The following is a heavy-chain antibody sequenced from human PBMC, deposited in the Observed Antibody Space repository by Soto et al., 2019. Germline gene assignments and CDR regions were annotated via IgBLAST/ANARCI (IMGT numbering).Heavy chain of an antibody. CDR2: FDPEDGET. D-gene: IGHD3-10*01. V-gene: IGHV1-24*01. CDR3: ATAYDGSGSFPNDY. CDR1: GYTLTELS. J-gene: IGHJ4*02. Sequence: ASVKVSCKVSGYTLTELSMHWVRQAPGKGLEWMGGFDPEDGETIYAQKFQGRVTMTEDTSTDTAYMELSSLRSEDTAVYYCATAYDGSGSFPNDYWGQGTLVTVSS.